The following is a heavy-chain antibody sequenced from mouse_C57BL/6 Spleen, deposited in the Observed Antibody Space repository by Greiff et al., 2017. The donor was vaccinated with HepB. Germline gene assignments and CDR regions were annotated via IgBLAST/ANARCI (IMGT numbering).Heavy chain of an antibody. CDR1: GFTFSSYG. J-gene: IGHJ2*01. CDR2: ISSGGSYT. CDR3: AREDGGNYVDY. V-gene: IGHV5-6*01. D-gene: IGHD2-3*01. Sequence: EVQVVESGGDLVKPGGSLKLSCAASGFTFSSYGMSWVRQTPDKRLEWVATISSGGSYTYYPDSVKGRFTISRDNAKNTLYLQMSSLKSEDTAMYYCAREDGGNYVDYWGQGTTLTVSS.